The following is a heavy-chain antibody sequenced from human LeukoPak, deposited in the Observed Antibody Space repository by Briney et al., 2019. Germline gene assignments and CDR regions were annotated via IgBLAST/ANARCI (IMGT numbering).Heavy chain of an antibody. CDR2: ISSGSRTI. D-gene: IGHD1-20*01. Sequence: PGGSLRLSCAASGFAFSGYSMNWVRQAPGRGLEWISYISSGSRTIYYADSVEGRFTISRDNGKNSLYLLLNSLRADDTAVYFCVRESITGHRDFDYWGQRTLITVSS. V-gene: IGHV3-48*01. CDR1: GFAFSGYS. CDR3: VRESITGHRDFDY. J-gene: IGHJ4*02.